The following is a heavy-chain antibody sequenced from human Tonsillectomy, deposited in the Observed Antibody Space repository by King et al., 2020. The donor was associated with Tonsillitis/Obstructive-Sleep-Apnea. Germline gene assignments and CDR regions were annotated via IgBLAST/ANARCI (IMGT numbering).Heavy chain of an antibody. J-gene: IGHJ4*02. V-gene: IGHV4-31*03. CDR2: ISHRGGP. CDR1: DDSISSSDYY. D-gene: IGHD4-11*01. CDR3: SRSTEYSNYEAY. Sequence: HVQLQESGPGLVMPSQTLSLNCTVSDDSISSSDYYWGWIRQHPGKGLEWIGCISHRGGPYYNPSLKSRLTISLETSQKQFFLKLSSVTAADTAVYYCSRSTEYSNYEAYWGQGILVTVSS.